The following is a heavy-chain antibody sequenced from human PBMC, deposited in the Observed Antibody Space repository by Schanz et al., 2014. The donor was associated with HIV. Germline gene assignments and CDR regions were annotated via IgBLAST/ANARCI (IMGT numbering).Heavy chain of an antibody. V-gene: IGHV3-33*08. J-gene: IGHJ4*02. CDR3: ARQGLRFSFWLDY. D-gene: IGHD4-17*01. CDR1: GFTFSIYG. Sequence: QGQLVESGGGVVQPGRSLRLSCAASGFTFSIYGIHWVRQAPGKGLEWVAAIWYDGSNKFYADSVKGRFTISRDNSKNTLYLQMNNLRAEDTAVYGCARQGLRFSFWLDYWGQGTPVTVS. CDR2: IWYDGSNK.